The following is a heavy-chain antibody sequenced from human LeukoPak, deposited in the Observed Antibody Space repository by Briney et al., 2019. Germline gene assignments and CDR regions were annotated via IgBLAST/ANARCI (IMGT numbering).Heavy chain of an antibody. Sequence: PGGSLRLSCATSGCTFSSYGMNWVRQAPGKGLEWVSSISSTGSYIFYADSVKGRFTISRDDAKNSVYLQMNSLRDEDPAVYYCARSDGGSENYWGQGILVTVSS. D-gene: IGHD4-23*01. V-gene: IGHV3-21*06. CDR1: GCTFSSYG. J-gene: IGHJ4*02. CDR3: ARSDGGSENY. CDR2: ISSTGSYI.